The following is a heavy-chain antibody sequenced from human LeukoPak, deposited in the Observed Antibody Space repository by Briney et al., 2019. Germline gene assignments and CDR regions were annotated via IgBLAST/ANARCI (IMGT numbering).Heavy chain of an antibody. J-gene: IGHJ5*02. CDR2: INHSGST. V-gene: IGHV4-34*01. CDR3: ARQGIATPPGWFDP. D-gene: IGHD6-13*01. CDR1: GGSFSGYY. Sequence: PSETLSLTCAVYGGSFSGYYWSWIRQPPGKGLEWIGEINHSGSTNYNPSLKSRVTISVDTSKNQFSLKLSSVTAADTAVYYCARQGIATPPGWFDPWGQGTLVTVSS.